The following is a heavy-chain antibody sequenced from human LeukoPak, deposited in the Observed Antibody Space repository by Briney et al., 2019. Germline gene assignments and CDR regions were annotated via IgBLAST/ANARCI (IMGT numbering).Heavy chain of an antibody. CDR1: GYTFTDYY. Sequence: GATVKISCKASGYTFTDYYMHWVQQAPGKGLEWMGRVDPEDGETIYAEKFQGRVTITADKSTSTAYMELSSLRSEDTAVYYCARGDGDYGDYFDYWGQGTLVTVSS. J-gene: IGHJ4*02. D-gene: IGHD4-17*01. CDR2: VDPEDGET. V-gene: IGHV1-69-2*01. CDR3: ARGDGDYGDYFDY.